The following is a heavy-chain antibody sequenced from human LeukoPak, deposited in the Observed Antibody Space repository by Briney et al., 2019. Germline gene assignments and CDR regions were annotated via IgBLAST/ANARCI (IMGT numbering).Heavy chain of an antibody. Sequence: GASVKVSCKPSGCTFTGYYLHWVRQAPGQALEWMGWINPNIGATMYAQKFQGRVTMTRDTSISTAYMELNSLRSDDTAVYYCARDRVGSGWPRPFYFENWGQGTLVTVSS. CDR1: GCTFTGYY. D-gene: IGHD6-19*01. CDR3: ARDRVGSGWPRPFYFEN. J-gene: IGHJ4*02. CDR2: INPNIGAT. V-gene: IGHV1-2*02.